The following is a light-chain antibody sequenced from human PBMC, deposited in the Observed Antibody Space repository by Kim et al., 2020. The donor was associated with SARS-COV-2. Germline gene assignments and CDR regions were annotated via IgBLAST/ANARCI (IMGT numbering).Light chain of an antibody. J-gene: IGKJ5*01. V-gene: IGKV1-39*01. CDR3: QQGYSSPQIT. CDR1: QSIRSH. CDR2: AAS. Sequence: SVGDRVITTCRTSQSIRSHLNWYHQQPGKAPNLLIFAASSLQSGVPSRFSVSGSGTDFTLTITTLQPEDFATYYCQQGYSSPQITFGQGTRLEIK.